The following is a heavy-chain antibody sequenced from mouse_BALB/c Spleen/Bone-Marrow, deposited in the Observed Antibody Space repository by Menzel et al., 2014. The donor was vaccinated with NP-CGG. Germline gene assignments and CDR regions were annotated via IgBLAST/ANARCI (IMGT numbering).Heavy chain of an antibody. J-gene: IGHJ2*01. CDR1: GFSLTSYG. CDR2: IWAGGST. Sequence: VKVVESGPGLVAPSQSLSITCTVSGFSLTSYGVHWVRQPPRKGLEWLGVIWAGGSTNYNSALMSRLSISKDNSKSQVFLKMNSLQTDDTAMYYCARVIRYESYFDYWGQGTTLTVSS. CDR3: ARVIRYESYFDY. V-gene: IGHV2-9*02. D-gene: IGHD2-14*01.